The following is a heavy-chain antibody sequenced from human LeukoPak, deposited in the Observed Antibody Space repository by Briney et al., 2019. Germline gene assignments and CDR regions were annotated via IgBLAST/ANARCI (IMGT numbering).Heavy chain of an antibody. V-gene: IGHV4-59*08. Sequence: PSETLSLTCTVAGISISDFYWSWLRQSPEKGLEWIGWITNSGDANYNPSLESRLAMSADTSKSQLSLRVTSVTDADTAVYYCARHVEHAAYFHHWGQGKLVTVS. CDR2: ITNSGDA. CDR3: ARHVEHAAYFHH. CDR1: GISISDFY. D-gene: IGHD1/OR15-1a*01. J-gene: IGHJ4*02.